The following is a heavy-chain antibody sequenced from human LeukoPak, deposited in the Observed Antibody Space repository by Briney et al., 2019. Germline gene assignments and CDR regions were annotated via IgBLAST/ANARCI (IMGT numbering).Heavy chain of an antibody. CDR1: GFTFSSYS. J-gene: IGHJ4*02. V-gene: IGHV3-21*01. CDR3: ASWAATYYYDSSGIPPDY. CDR2: IGSSSSYI. Sequence: GGSLRLSCAASGFTFSSYSMNWVRQAPGKGLEWVSSIGSSSSYIYYADSVKGRFTISRDNAKNSLYLQMNSLRAEDTAVYYCASWAATYYYDSSGIPPDYWGQGTLVTVSS. D-gene: IGHD3-22*01.